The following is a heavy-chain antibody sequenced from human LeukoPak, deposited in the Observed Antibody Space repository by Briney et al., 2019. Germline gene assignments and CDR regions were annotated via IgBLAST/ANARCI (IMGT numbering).Heavy chain of an antibody. CDR3: AKRITLNWFDP. CDR1: GFTFRNFW. Sequence: GGSLRLSCAASGFTFRNFWMGWVRQAPGKGLEWVSAISGSGGSTYYADSVKGRFTISRDNSKNTLYLQMNSLRAEDTAVYYCAKRITLNWFDPWGQGTLVTVSS. J-gene: IGHJ5*02. V-gene: IGHV3-23*01. CDR2: ISGSGGST. D-gene: IGHD3-10*01.